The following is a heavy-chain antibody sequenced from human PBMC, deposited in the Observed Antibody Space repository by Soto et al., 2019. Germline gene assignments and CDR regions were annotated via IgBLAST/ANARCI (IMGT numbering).Heavy chain of an antibody. CDR2: IISNGGST. V-gene: IGHV3-64*01. J-gene: IGHJ6*02. CDR3: ARDQAAADGDGMDV. Sequence: GGSLSLSCAASGFPFSDYAMHWVRQAPGEGLEYVSAIISNGGSTYYANSVKGRFTISRDNSKNTLYLQMNSLRAEDTAVYYWARDQAAADGDGMDVWGQGTTVTVSS. CDR1: GFPFSDYA. D-gene: IGHD6-13*01.